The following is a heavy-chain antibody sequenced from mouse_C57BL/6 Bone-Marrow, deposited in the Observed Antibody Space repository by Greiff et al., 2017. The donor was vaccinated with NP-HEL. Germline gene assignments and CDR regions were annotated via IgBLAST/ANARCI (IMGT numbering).Heavy chain of an antibody. CDR3: ARDYDGYPHWYFDV. Sequence: DVKLQESGPGLVKPSQSLSLTCSVTGYSITSGYYWNWIRQFPGNKLEWMGYISYDGSNNYNPSLKNPISITRDTSKNQFFLKLTSVTTEDTATYYCARDYDGYPHWYFDVWGTGTTVTVSS. V-gene: IGHV3-6*01. CDR1: GYSITSGYY. J-gene: IGHJ1*03. D-gene: IGHD2-3*01. CDR2: ISYDGSN.